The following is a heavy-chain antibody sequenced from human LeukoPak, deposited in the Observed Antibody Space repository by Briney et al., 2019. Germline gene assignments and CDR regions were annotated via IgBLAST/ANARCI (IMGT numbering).Heavy chain of an antibody. Sequence: GGSLGLSCAASGFTFSKYWMLWVRQAPGKGLESVSRINTDGTVTTYADSVKGRFTVSRDSADNTMFLQMNSVRDEDTAVYYCATKQWLAPPPDSWGQGTPVTVSS. CDR3: ATKQWLAPPPDS. J-gene: IGHJ4*02. D-gene: IGHD6-19*01. CDR2: INTDGTVT. V-gene: IGHV3-74*01. CDR1: GFTFSKYW.